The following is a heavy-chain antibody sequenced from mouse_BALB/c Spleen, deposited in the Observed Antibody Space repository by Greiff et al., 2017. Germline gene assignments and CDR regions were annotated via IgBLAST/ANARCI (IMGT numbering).Heavy chain of an antibody. V-gene: IGHV14-3*02. CDR2: IDPANGNT. D-gene: IGHD2-14*01. Sequence: VQLKQSGAELVKPGASVKLSCTASGFNIKDTYMHWVKQRPEQGLEWIGRIDPANGNTKYDPKFQGKATITADTSSNTAYLQLSSLTSEDTAVYYCADAYYRYDGGYAMDYWGQGTSVTVSS. J-gene: IGHJ4*01. CDR3: ADAYYRYDGGYAMDY. CDR1: GFNIKDTY.